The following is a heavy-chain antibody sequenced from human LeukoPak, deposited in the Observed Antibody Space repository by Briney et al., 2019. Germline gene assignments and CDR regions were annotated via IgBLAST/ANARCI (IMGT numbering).Heavy chain of an antibody. CDR1: GFTFSSAW. CDR3: TTDLPSYHAPSDY. CDR2: IFRRSDVETT. V-gene: IGHV3-15*01. Sequence: GGSLRLSCAASGFTFSSAWMTWVRQAPGKGLEWVGRIFRRSDVETTDYAAPVKGRFTISRDDSKNTLYLQINSLKTEHTAAYYCTTDLPSYHAPSDYWGQGALVTVSS. D-gene: IGHD5/OR15-5a*01. J-gene: IGHJ4*02.